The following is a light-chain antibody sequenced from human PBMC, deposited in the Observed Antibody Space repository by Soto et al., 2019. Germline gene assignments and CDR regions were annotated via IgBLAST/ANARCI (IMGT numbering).Light chain of an antibody. J-gene: IGKJ4*01. CDR1: QSVSSN. V-gene: IGKV3-15*01. CDR3: QQYNNWPPVT. Sequence: EIVMTQSPATLSVSPGERATLSCRASQSVSSNLAWSQQKPGQAPRLLIYGASTRSTDIPARFSGSGSGTEFTLTISSLQSEDFAVYYCQQYNNWPPVTFGGGTKVEIK. CDR2: GAS.